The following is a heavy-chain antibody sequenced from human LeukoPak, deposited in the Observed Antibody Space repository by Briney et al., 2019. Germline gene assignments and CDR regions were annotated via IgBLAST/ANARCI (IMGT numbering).Heavy chain of an antibody. CDR1: GGSMRAYY. CDR2: IYYDGTT. V-gene: IGHV4-59*12. Sequence: PSETLSLTCTVSGGSMRAYYWSWMRQPPGKGLEWIGYIYYDGTTNYNPSLKSRVTMSVDTSKNQFSLKLSSVTAADTAVYYCAGRFGRFDYWGQGTLVTVSS. CDR3: AGRFGRFDY. J-gene: IGHJ4*02. D-gene: IGHD3-10*01.